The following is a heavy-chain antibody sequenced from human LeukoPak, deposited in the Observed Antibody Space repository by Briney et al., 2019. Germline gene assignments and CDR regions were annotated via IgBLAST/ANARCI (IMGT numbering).Heavy chain of an antibody. V-gene: IGHV1-46*01. D-gene: IGHD2-2*01. CDR3: ARDRDSDIEVVPARRDVDY. CDR1: GYTFTSYY. J-gene: IGHJ4*02. Sequence: ASVKVSCKASGYTFTSYYMHWVRQAPGQGLEWMGIINPSGGSASYAQKFQGRVTMTRDTSTSTVYMELSSLRSEDTAVYYCARDRDSDIEVVPARRDVDYWGQGTLVTVSS. CDR2: INPSGGSA.